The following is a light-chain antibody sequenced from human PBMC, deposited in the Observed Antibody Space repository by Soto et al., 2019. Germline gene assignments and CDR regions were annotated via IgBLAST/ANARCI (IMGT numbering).Light chain of an antibody. CDR1: QSVGSDY. CDR2: GAS. Sequence: EIVLTQSPGTLSLSPGERATLSCRASQSVGSDYLAWYQQKPGQAPRILIFGASGRATGIPDRFSGSGSGTDFTLTIARLEPEDFAVYYCQEYDGAPITFGLGTRLRL. CDR3: QEYDGAPIT. V-gene: IGKV3-20*01. J-gene: IGKJ5*01.